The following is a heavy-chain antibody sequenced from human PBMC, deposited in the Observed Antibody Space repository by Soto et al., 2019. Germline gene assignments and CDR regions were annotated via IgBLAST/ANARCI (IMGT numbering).Heavy chain of an antibody. J-gene: IGHJ3*02. V-gene: IGHV1-2*02. CDR3: ARAPGVYDAFDI. CDR2: INPNNGGT. D-gene: IGHD4-17*01. Sequence: ASGKGSCKASGSTFTGYYIHWVRQAPGQGLEWMGWINPNNGGTKYAQNFQGSVTMTRDTSISTAYMGLIRLRSDDTAVYYCARAPGVYDAFDIWGQGTMVTVSS. CDR1: GSTFTGYY.